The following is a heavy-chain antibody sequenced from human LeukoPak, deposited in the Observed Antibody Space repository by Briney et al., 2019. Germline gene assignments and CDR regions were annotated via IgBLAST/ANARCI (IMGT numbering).Heavy chain of an antibody. D-gene: IGHD3-22*01. CDR3: ARDDPYYDSSGSLDY. CDR1: GGSIVNFY. CDR2: IYYSGST. V-gene: IGHV4-59*01. Sequence: SETLSLTCTVSGGSIVNFYWSWIRQPPGKGLEWIGYIYYSGSTNYNPSLKSRVTISVDTSKNQFSLKLSSVTAADTAVYYCARDDPYYDSSGSLDYWGQGTLVTVSS. J-gene: IGHJ4*02.